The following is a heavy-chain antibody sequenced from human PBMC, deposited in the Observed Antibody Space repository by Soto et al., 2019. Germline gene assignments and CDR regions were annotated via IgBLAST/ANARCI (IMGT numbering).Heavy chain of an antibody. CDR2: VSPPFRTS. V-gene: IGHV1-69*01. J-gene: IGHJ6*02. CDR3: ARVLYYGSGSYSPYGMDV. D-gene: IGHD3-10*01. CDR1: GVSFNNNG. Sequence: QVQLVQSGAEVKKPGSSVKVSCKTSGVSFNNNGIGWVRQAPGHGHEWMGGVSPPFRTSNYARKFQGRISITADASTGTVNMELSSLTSEDTAQYYCARVLYYGSGSYSPYGMDVWGQGTTVTVSS.